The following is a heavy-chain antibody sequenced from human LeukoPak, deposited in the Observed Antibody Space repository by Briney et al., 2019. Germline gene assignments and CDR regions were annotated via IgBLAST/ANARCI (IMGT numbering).Heavy chain of an antibody. CDR2: TYYRSKWYN. J-gene: IGHJ5*02. V-gene: IGHV6-1*01. CDR3: ARDEPLYCTNGVCLNWFDP. Sequence: SQTLSLTCAISGDSVSSNSAAWNWIRQSPSRGLEWLGRTYYRSKWYNDYAVSVKSRITINPDTSKDQFSLQLNSVPPEDTAVYYCARDEPLYCTNGVCLNWFDPWGQGTLVTVSS. D-gene: IGHD2-8*01. CDR1: GDSVSSNSAA.